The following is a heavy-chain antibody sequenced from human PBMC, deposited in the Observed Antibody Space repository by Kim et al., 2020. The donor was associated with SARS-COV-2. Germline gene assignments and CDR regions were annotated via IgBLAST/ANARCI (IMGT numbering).Heavy chain of an antibody. D-gene: IGHD2-2*01. Sequence: SETLSLTCAVSGGSISSGGYSWSWIRQPPGKGLEWIGYIYHSGSTYYNPSLKSRVTISVDRSKNQFSLKLSSVTAADTAVYYCATSPRRYYFDYWGQGTLVTVSS. CDR3: ATSPRRYYFDY. J-gene: IGHJ4*02. V-gene: IGHV4-30-2*01. CDR1: GGSISSGGYS. CDR2: IYHSGST.